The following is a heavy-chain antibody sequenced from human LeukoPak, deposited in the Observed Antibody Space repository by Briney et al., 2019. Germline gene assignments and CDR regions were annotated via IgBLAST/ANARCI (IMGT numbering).Heavy chain of an antibody. CDR3: AKDPSPETRQQNLIDY. J-gene: IGHJ4*02. CDR2: ISGSGGST. D-gene: IGHD6-13*01. CDR1: GFTFSSYA. V-gene: IGHV3-23*01. Sequence: GGSLRLSCAASGFTFSSYAMSWVRQAPGKGLEWVSAISGSGGSTYYADSVKGRFTISRDNSKNTLYLQMNSLRAEDTAVYYCAKDPSPETRQQNLIDYWGQGTLVTVSS.